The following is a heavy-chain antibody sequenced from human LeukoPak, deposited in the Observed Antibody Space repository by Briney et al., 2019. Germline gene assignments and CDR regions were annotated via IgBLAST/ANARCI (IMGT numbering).Heavy chain of an antibody. CDR1: GFTVGSNY. J-gene: IGHJ4*02. D-gene: IGHD3-3*01. CDR3: ARSTGFWSGYPFDY. V-gene: IGHV3-53*01. CDR2: IYSGGST. Sequence: GGSLRLSCAASGFTVGSNYMSWVRQAPGKGLEWVSVIYSGGSTYYADSVKGRFTISRDNSKNTLYPQMNSLRAEDTAVYYCARSTGFWSGYPFDYWGQGTLVTVSS.